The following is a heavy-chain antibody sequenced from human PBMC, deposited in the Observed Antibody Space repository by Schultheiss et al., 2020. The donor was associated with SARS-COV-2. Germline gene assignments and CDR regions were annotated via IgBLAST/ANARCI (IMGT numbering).Heavy chain of an antibody. CDR1: GGSISSYY. D-gene: IGHD2-2*01. CDR2: IYYSGST. Sequence: SETLSLTCTVSGGSISSYYWSWIRQPPGKGLEWIGYIYYSGSTNYNPSLKSRVTISVDTSKNQFSLKLSSVTAADTAVYYCACLSPYCSSTSCYAFDIWGQGTMVTVSS. CDR3: ACLSPYCSSTSCYAFDI. J-gene: IGHJ3*02. V-gene: IGHV4-59*08.